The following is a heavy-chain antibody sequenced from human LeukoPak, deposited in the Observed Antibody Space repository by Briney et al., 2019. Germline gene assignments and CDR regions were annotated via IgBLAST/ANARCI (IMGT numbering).Heavy chain of an antibody. J-gene: IGHJ4*02. Sequence: GGSLRLSCAASGFTFSSYSMNWVRQAPGKGLEWVSSISSSSSYIYYADSVKGRFTISRDNAKNSLYLQMNSLRAEDTAVYHCAKQRVAGAPFFDYWGQGTLVTVSS. D-gene: IGHD6-19*01. CDR3: AKQRVAGAPFFDY. V-gene: IGHV3-21*04. CDR2: ISSSSSYI. CDR1: GFTFSSYS.